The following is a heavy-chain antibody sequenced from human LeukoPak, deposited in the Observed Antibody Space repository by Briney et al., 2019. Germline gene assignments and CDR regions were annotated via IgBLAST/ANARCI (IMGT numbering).Heavy chain of an antibody. D-gene: IGHD1-26*01. CDR1: GGSISSYY. J-gene: IGHJ4*02. CDR2: IYYSGST. V-gene: IGHV4-59*01. Sequence: PSETLSLTCTVSGGSISSYYWSWIRQPPGKGLEWIGYIYYSGSTNYNPSLKSRVTISVDTSKNQFSLKLSSVTAADTAVYYCARDIVGVTRAFGYWGQGTLATVSS. CDR3: ARDIVGVTRAFGY.